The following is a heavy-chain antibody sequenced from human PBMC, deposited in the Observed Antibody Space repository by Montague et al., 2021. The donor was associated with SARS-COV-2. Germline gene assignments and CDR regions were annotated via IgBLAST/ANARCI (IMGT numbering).Heavy chain of an antibody. CDR1: GFSLSTSGVG. Sequence: PALVKPTQTLTLTCTFSGFSLSTSGVGVGWIRQPPGKALEWLALIYWDDDKRYSPSLKSRLTITKDTSKNQVVLTMTNMDPVDTATYYCAQRPGGFDQPWFDPWGQGTLVTVSS. CDR2: IYWDDDK. V-gene: IGHV2-5*02. J-gene: IGHJ5*02. CDR3: AQRPGGFDQPWFDP. D-gene: IGHD1-26*01.